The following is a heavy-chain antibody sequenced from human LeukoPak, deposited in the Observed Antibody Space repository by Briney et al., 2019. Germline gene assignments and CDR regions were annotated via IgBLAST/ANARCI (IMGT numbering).Heavy chain of an antibody. D-gene: IGHD3-3*01. CDR2: IYYSGST. CDR3: ARGERFLEFDRWFDP. Sequence: SETLSLTCTVSGGSVSSYYWSWIRQPPGKGLEWIGYIYYSGSTNYNPSLKSRVTISVDTPKNQFSLKLSSVTAADTAVYYCARGERFLEFDRWFDPWGQGTLVTVSS. V-gene: IGHV4-59*02. CDR1: GGSVSSYY. J-gene: IGHJ5*02.